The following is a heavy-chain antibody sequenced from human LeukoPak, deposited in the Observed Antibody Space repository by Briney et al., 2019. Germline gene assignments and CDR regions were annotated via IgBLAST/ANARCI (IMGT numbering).Heavy chain of an antibody. V-gene: IGHV3-74*01. D-gene: IGHD6-19*01. Sequence: GGSLRLSCAASGFTISSYWMHWVRQAPGKGLVWVSRINSDGSSTNYADSVKGRFTISRDNAKNTLYLQMNSLRAEDTAVYYCAKAPSSGWYFFDYWRQGTLVTVSS. CDR1: GFTISSYW. J-gene: IGHJ4*02. CDR3: AKAPSSGWYFFDY. CDR2: INSDGSST.